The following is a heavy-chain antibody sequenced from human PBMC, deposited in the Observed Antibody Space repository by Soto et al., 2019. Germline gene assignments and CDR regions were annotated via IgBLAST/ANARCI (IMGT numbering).Heavy chain of an antibody. V-gene: IGHV3-23*01. CDR1: GFMFKKYA. CDR2: ISGSDGRT. CDR3: AKDPLCSLETRLYYFDH. Sequence: EVQLLESGGGLVQPGGSLRLSCAASGFMFKKYAMSWVRQAPGKGLEWVSGISGSDGRTSYAESVKGRFTISRDNSKSTLHLQMNSLRPEDTAMYYCAKDPLCSLETRLYYFDHWGQGNLVTGSS. J-gene: IGHJ4*02. D-gene: IGHD2-15*01.